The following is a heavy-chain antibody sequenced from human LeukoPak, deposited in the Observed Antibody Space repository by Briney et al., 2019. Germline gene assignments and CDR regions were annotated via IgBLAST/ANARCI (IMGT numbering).Heavy chain of an antibody. J-gene: IGHJ4*02. D-gene: IGHD6-13*01. CDR2: IYYSGST. CDR3: ARDIGPEFLVAAGG. CDR1: GGSISSSSYY. V-gene: IGHV4-39*07. Sequence: SETLSLTCTVSGGSISSSSYYWGWIRQPPGKGLEWIGSIYYSGSTYYNPSLKSRVIISVDTSKNQFSLKLSSVTAADTAVYYCARDIGPEFLVAAGGWGQGTLVTVSS.